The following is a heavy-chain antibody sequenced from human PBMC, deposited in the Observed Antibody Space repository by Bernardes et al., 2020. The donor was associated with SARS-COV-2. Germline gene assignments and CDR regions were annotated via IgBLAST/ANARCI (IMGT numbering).Heavy chain of an antibody. J-gene: IGHJ4*02. D-gene: IGHD3-10*01. CDR1: LFSLSPSGVG. Sequence: SGNTLSKPTQTLTLTCPFSLFSLSPSGVGVGWIRQPPGKALEWLALIYWDDDKRYSPSLKSTLTITKDTSKNQVVLTMTNMDPVDTATYYCARETVRGVTFDYWGQGTLVTVSS. V-gene: IGHV2-5*02. CDR3: ARETVRGVTFDY. CDR2: IYWDDDK.